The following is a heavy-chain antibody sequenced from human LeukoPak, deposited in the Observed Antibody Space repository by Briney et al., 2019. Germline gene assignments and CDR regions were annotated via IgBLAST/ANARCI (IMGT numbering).Heavy chain of an antibody. CDR2: ISSSSSTI. D-gene: IGHD3-22*01. J-gene: IGHJ4*02. V-gene: IGHV3-48*01. CDR3: AREEGSGDSSGYYKTFDY. Sequence: PGGSLRLSCAPSGFTFSNYPMNWLRQAPGKGLEWLSYISSSSSTIYDADSVKGRFTISRDNAKSSLYLQMNSLRAEDTAVYYCAREEGSGDSSGYYKTFDYWGQGTLVTVSS. CDR1: GFTFSNYP.